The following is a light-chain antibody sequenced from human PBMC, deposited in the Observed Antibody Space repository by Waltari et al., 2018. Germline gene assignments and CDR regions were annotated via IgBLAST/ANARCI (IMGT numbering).Light chain of an antibody. CDR3: LQAYSFPRT. CDR1: QGISSR. CDR2: TAS. J-gene: IGKJ2*01. Sequence: DIQLTQSPSFLSASVGDRVTLTCRASQGISSRLAWYQQKTGKAPKLLIYTASTFQSGVPSRFSGSGSGTEVTLIITTLQPEDFATYFCLQAYSFPRTVGQGTELEIK. V-gene: IGKV1-12*01.